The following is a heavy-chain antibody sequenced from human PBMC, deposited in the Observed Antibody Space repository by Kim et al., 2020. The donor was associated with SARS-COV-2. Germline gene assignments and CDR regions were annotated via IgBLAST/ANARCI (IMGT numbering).Heavy chain of an antibody. Sequence: SATLSLTCTVSGGSISSSSYYWGWIRQPPGKGLVWIGSIYYSGSTYYNPSLKSRVTISEDTSKNQFSLKLSSVTAADTAVYYCARYYDSSNWFDPWGQGTRVTVSS. CDR1: GGSISSSSYY. J-gene: IGHJ5*02. D-gene: IGHD3-22*01. CDR3: ARYYDSSNWFDP. CDR2: IYYSGST. V-gene: IGHV4-39*01.